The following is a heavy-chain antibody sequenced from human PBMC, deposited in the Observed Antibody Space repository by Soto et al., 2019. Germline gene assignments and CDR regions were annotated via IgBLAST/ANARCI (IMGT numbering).Heavy chain of an antibody. J-gene: IGHJ3*02. D-gene: IGHD5-12*01. V-gene: IGHV3-9*01. CDR3: ANDWRGWLQFAFDI. Sequence: GGSLRLSCAASGFTFDDYAMHWVRQAPGKGLEWVSGISWNSGSIGYADSVKGRFTISRDNAKNSLYLQMNSLRAEDTALYYCANDWRGWLQFAFDIWGQGTMVTVSS. CDR2: ISWNSGSI. CDR1: GFTFDDYA.